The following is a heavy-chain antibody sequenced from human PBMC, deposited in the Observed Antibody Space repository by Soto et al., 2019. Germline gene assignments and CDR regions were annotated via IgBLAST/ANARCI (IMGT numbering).Heavy chain of an antibody. Sequence: GVLRLSCAASGFTFSSYSMNWVRQAPGKGLEWVSSISSSSYIYYADSVKGRFTISRDNAKNSLYLQMNSLRAEDTAVYYCARDAPPKPNIVVVVAANYYYYYGMDVWGQGTTVTVSS. CDR2: ISSSSYI. V-gene: IGHV3-21*01. CDR1: GFTFSSYS. CDR3: ARDAPPKPNIVVVVAANYYYYYGMDV. J-gene: IGHJ6*02. D-gene: IGHD2-15*01.